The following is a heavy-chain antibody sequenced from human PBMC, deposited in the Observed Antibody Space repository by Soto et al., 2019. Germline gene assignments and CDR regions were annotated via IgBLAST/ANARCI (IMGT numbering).Heavy chain of an antibody. J-gene: IGHJ4*02. CDR1: GFTFGDYA. Sequence: GGSLRLSCTASGFTFGDYAMSWFRQAPGKGLEWVGFIRSKAYGGTTEYAASVKGRFTISRDDSKSIAYLQMNSLKTEDTAVYYCTRDSMVRGVGTPYWGQGTLVTVSS. D-gene: IGHD3-10*01. V-gene: IGHV3-49*03. CDR3: TRDSMVRGVGTPY. CDR2: IRSKAYGGTT.